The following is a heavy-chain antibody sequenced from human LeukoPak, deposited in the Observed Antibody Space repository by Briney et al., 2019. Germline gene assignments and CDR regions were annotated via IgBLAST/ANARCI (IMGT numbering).Heavy chain of an antibody. D-gene: IGHD2-21*02. J-gene: IGHJ1*01. CDR1: GFTFSSYS. Sequence: GGSLRLSCAASGFTFSSYSMNWVRQAPGKGLEWVSSISTSSIYIYYADSVTGRFTISRDNAKNSLYLQMNSLRAEDTALYYCARDRGGDYLYFQHWGQGTLVTVSS. V-gene: IGHV3-21*04. CDR2: ISTSSIYI. CDR3: ARDRGGDYLYFQH.